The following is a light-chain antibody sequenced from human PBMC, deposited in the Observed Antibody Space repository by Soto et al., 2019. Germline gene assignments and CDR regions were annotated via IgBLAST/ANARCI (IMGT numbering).Light chain of an antibody. CDR1: QSVSSN. Sequence: EIVMTQSPATLSVSPGEIATLSCRASQSVSSNLAWYPQKPGQAPRLRIYGASTRATGIPARFSGSGSGTEFTLTLSSLQSAAFAVNYCQQYNNWPPGTFGQGTKLESK. CDR3: QQYNNWPPGT. J-gene: IGKJ2*02. V-gene: IGKV3-15*01. CDR2: GAS.